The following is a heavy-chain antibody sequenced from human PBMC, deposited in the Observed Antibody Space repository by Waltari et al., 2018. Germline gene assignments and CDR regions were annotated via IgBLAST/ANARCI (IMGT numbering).Heavy chain of an antibody. J-gene: IGHJ4*02. CDR1: XXTFTGYY. CDR2: INPNSGGT. CDR3: ARDGVRSSSSLSHXDY. V-gene: IGHV1-2*04. Sequence: VQLVQSGAEVKKPGASVKVSCKAXXXTFTGYYMHWVRQAPGQGLEWMGWINPNSGGTNYAQKFQGWVTMTRDTSISTAYMELSRLRSDDTAVYYCARDGVRSSSSLSHXDYWXQGTLVTVSS. D-gene: IGHD6-6*01.